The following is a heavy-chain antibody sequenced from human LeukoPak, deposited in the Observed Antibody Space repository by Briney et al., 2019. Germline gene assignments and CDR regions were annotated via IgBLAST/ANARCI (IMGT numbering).Heavy chain of an antibody. D-gene: IGHD2-2*01. Sequence: SETLSLTCTVSGGSISSSSYYWGWIRQPPGKGLEWIGSIYYSGSTYYNPSLKSRVTISVDTSKNQFSLKLSSVTAADTAVYYCAREVWVSSSYADWGQGTLVTVSS. CDR2: IYYSGST. CDR1: GGSISSSSYY. J-gene: IGHJ4*02. CDR3: AREVWVSSSYAD. V-gene: IGHV4-39*07.